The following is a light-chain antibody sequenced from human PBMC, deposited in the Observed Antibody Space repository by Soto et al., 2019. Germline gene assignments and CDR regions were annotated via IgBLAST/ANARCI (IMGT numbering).Light chain of an antibody. CDR3: MQALQTPFT. V-gene: IGKV2-28*01. CDR1: HSLLHSNGYNY. J-gene: IGKJ3*01. Sequence: DIVMTQSPLSLPVTPGEPASISCRSSHSLLHSNGYNYLDWYLQKPGQSPQLLIYLGSNRASGVPDRFSGSGSGTDFTLKISRVEAEDVGVYYCMQALQTPFTFGPGTKVDI. CDR2: LGS.